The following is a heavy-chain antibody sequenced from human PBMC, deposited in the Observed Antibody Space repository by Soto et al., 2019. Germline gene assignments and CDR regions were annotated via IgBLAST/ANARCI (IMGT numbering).Heavy chain of an antibody. CDR2: INGDGTIT. D-gene: IGHD3-10*01. V-gene: IGHV3-74*01. CDR1: GFTFNNYW. CDR3: AKDGPLGELMAD. Sequence: GGSLRLSCAASGFTFNNYWIHWVRQAPGKGLVWVSRINGDGTITTYADSVKGRFTLSRDNAKNTVYLQMNDLRAEDTAVYYCAKDGPLGELMADWGQGTLVTVSS. J-gene: IGHJ4*02.